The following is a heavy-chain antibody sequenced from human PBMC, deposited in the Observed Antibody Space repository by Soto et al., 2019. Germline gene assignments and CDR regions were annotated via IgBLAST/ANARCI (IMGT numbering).Heavy chain of an antibody. CDR1: GFTFSSYG. Sequence: GGSLRLSCAASGFTFSSYGMHWVRQAPGKGLEWVAVIWYDGSNKYYADSVKGRFTISRDNSKNTLYLQMNSLRAEDTAVYYCARATKTGDDAFDIWGQGTMVTVSS. CDR2: IWYDGSNK. CDR3: ARATKTGDDAFDI. V-gene: IGHV3-33*01. J-gene: IGHJ3*02. D-gene: IGHD2-21*01.